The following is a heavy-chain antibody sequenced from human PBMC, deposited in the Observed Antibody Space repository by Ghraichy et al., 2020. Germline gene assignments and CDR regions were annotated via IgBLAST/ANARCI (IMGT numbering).Heavy chain of an antibody. V-gene: IGHV1-8*01. D-gene: IGHD2-15*01. J-gene: IGHJ4*02. CDR1: RYTFTSYD. CDR2: MNPSSGNT. Sequence: ASVKVSCKAVRYTFTSYDIVWVRQAPGQGLEGMGWMNPSSGNTGLAPKFQGRVTLTRDTSTTTAYMEVRDLRSDDTAVFYCARGPYPHEDSRYSYFEFWGQGTLITVSS. CDR3: ARGPYPHEDSRYSYFEF.